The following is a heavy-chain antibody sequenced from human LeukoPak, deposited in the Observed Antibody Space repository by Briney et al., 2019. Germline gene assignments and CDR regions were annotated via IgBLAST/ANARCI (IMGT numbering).Heavy chain of an antibody. V-gene: IGHV1-8*03. J-gene: IGHJ6*03. D-gene: IGHD4-17*01. Sequence: ASVKVSCKASGGTFSSYDINWVRQATGQGLEWMGWMNPNSGNTGYAQKFQGRVTITRNTSISTAYMELSSLRSEDTAVYYCARGVRGAVTTGGLGGYYYYMDVWGKGTTVTVSS. CDR3: ARGVRGAVTTGGLGGYYYYMDV. CDR1: GGTFSSYD. CDR2: MNPNSGNT.